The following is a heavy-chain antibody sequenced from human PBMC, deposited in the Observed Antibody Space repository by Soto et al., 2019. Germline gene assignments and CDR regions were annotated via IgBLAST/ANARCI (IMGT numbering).Heavy chain of an antibody. CDR1: GFTFRDYG. V-gene: IGHV3-30*18. J-gene: IGHJ4*02. Sequence: QVQLVESGGGVVRPGRSLRLSCVASGFTFRDYGMHWVRQAPGKGLEWVAGISHHGLKEHYADSVKGRFTISRDNSKKAVYLQWNSLRGDDTAVYYFAKDWVGGSNKYYFEYWGQGTLVTVSS. D-gene: IGHD1-26*01. CDR2: ISHHGLKE. CDR3: AKDWVGGSNKYYFEY.